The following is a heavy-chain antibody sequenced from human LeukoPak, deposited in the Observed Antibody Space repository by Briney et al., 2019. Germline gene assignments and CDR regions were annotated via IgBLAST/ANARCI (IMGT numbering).Heavy chain of an antibody. CDR3: AKIGYKDLVGTIHFDY. D-gene: IGHD1-26*01. J-gene: IGHJ4*02. Sequence: GGPLRLSCAASGFTFSSYTMTWVRQPPGKGLEWVSAISDSGGSTYYADSVKGRFTISRDNSKNTLYLQMNSLRAEDTAVYYCAKIGYKDLVGTIHFDYWGQGTLVTVPS. V-gene: IGHV3-23*01. CDR2: ISDSGGST. CDR1: GFTFSSYT.